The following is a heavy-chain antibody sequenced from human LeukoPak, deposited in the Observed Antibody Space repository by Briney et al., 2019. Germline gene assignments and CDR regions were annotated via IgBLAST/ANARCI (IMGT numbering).Heavy chain of an antibody. CDR1: GGTFSSYA. CDR3: ARDPGIAAAGRYYFDY. CDR2: ISPIRGIA. Sequence: SVKVSCKASGGTFSSYAISWVRQAPGQGLEWMGRISPIRGIANYAQKFQGRVTITADKSTSTAYMELSSLRSEDTAVYYCARDPGIAAAGRYYFDYWGQGTLVTVSS. V-gene: IGHV1-69*04. J-gene: IGHJ4*02. D-gene: IGHD6-13*01.